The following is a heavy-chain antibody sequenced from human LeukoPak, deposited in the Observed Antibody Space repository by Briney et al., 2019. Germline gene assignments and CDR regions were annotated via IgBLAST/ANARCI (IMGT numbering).Heavy chain of an antibody. J-gene: IGHJ4*02. CDR1: GFTFSNYA. Sequence: PGGSLRLSCAASGFTFSNYAMHWVRQAPGKGLEWVAVISYDGSNKYYADSVKGRFTISRDNSKNTLYLQMNSLRAEDTAVYYCARDLTYYDILAGLFYWGQGTLVTVSS. D-gene: IGHD3-9*01. V-gene: IGHV3-30*04. CDR3: ARDLTYYDILAGLFY. CDR2: ISYDGSNK.